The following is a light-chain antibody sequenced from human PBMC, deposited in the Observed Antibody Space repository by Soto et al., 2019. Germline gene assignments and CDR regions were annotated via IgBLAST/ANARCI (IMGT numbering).Light chain of an antibody. CDR3: GSYAGRNDWV. CDR2: EVS. Sequence: QSVLTQPPSASGSPGQSVTIPCTGTSSDVGGYKYVSWYQQPPSKAPKLMIYEVSKRPSGVPDRFSGSKSGNTASLTVSGLQAEDEADYYCGSYAGRNDWVFGGGTKLTVL. V-gene: IGLV2-8*01. J-gene: IGLJ3*02. CDR1: SSDVGGYKY.